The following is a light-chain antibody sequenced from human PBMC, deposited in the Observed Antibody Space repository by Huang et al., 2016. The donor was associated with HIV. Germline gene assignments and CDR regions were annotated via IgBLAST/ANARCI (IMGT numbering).Light chain of an antibody. Sequence: DIVMTQSPDSLAVSLGERATINCKSSQSVLYSSNNKNYLAWCQQKPGQPPKLLIYGASTRESGVPDRFSGSGSGTDFTFTNSSLQPEDIATYYCQQYHRFGGGTKVEIK. V-gene: IGKV4-1*01. CDR3: QQYHR. CDR2: GAS. J-gene: IGKJ4*01. CDR1: QSVLYSSNNKNY.